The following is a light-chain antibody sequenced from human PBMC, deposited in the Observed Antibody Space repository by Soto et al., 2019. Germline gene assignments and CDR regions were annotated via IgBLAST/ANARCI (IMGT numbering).Light chain of an antibody. V-gene: IGKV2-28*01. Sequence: DIVMTQSPLSLPVTPGEPASISCRSSQSLLHSNGYNYLDWYLQKPGQSPQLLIYLGSNRAPGGPERFSGSGSGTDFTLKISREEAEDVGVYYCMQALQTPRTFGQGTKLEIK. CDR2: LGS. J-gene: IGKJ2*01. CDR1: QSLLHSNGYNY. CDR3: MQALQTPRT.